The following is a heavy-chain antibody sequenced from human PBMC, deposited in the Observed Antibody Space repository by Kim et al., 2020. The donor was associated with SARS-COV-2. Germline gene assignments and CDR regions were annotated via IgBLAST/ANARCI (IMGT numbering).Heavy chain of an antibody. V-gene: IGHV3-23*01. Sequence: YADSVKGRFTISRDNSKNTLYLQMNSLRAEDTAVYYCAKDRATIYGEQKDYWGQGTLVTVSS. J-gene: IGHJ4*02. D-gene: IGHD4-17*01. CDR3: AKDRATIYGEQKDY.